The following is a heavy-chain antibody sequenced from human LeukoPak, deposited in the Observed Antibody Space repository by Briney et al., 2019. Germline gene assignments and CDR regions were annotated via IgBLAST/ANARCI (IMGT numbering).Heavy chain of an antibody. Sequence: SGTLSLTCAVSSGSISTNNWWSWVGQPPGKGREWIGEIYHSGSTSYNPSLQSRVTISVEESKNQFSLMLSSVTAADTAVYYCARGGGIAVAGQRGSEDYWGQGTLVSLS. D-gene: IGHD6-19*01. V-gene: IGHV4-4*02. CDR3: ARGGGIAVAGQRGSEDY. CDR1: SGSISTNNW. J-gene: IGHJ4*02. CDR2: IYHSGST.